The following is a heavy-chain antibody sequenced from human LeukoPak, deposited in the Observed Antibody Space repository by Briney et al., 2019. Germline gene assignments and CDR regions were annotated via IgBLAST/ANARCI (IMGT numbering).Heavy chain of an antibody. J-gene: IGHJ4*02. Sequence: PGGSLRLSCAASGFTFSSYAMSWVRQAPGKGLEWVSAISGSGGSTYYADSVKGRFTISRDNSKNTLYLQMNSLRAEDMAVYYCAKDYYGDYFGYFDYWGQGTLVTVSS. CDR1: GFTFSSYA. CDR2: ISGSGGST. CDR3: AKDYYGDYFGYFDY. V-gene: IGHV3-23*01. D-gene: IGHD4-17*01.